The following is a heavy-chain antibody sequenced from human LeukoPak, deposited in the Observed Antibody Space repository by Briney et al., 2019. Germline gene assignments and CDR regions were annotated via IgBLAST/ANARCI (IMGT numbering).Heavy chain of an antibody. CDR3: AKDSPYRDDFWTTPLDH. J-gene: IGHJ4*02. CDR1: GFTVSSNY. D-gene: IGHD3-3*01. Sequence: PGGSLRLSCAASGFTVSSNYMSWVRQAPGKGLEWVSVIYSGGSTYYADSVKGRFTISRDNSKNTLYLQMNSLRAEDTAVYYCAKDSPYRDDFWTTPLDHWGQGTLVTVSS. V-gene: IGHV3-53*01. CDR2: IYSGGST.